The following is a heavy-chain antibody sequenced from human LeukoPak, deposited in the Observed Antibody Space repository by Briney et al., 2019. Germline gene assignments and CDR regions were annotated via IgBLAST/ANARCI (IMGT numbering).Heavy chain of an antibody. D-gene: IGHD6-13*01. J-gene: IGHJ4*02. CDR2: IYYSGTT. Sequence: SETLSLTCTVSGGSISSGSSYWGWIRQPPGMGLEWIGSIYYSGTTNYNPSLKSRVTISVDTSKNQFSLKVNSVTAADTAVYYCARHNPAAATWSFDYWGQGALVTVSS. V-gene: IGHV4-39*01. CDR3: ARHNPAAATWSFDY. CDR1: GGSISSGSSY.